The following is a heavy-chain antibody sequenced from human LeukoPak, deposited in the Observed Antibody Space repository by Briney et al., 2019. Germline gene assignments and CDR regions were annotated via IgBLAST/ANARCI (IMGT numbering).Heavy chain of an antibody. CDR2: ISGSGGGT. V-gene: IGHV3-23*01. Sequence: GGSLRLSCAASGFTFSSYAMSWVRQAPGKGLAWVSSISGSGGGTYYADSVKGRFTISRDYSKNTLSLQMNSLRAEDTAVYYCAKDRAHDYSNYEVDYWGQGTLVTVSS. D-gene: IGHD4-11*01. CDR1: GFTFSSYA. CDR3: AKDRAHDYSNYEVDY. J-gene: IGHJ4*02.